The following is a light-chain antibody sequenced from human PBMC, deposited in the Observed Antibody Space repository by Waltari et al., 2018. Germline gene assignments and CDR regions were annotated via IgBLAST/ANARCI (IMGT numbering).Light chain of an antibody. V-gene: IGLV1-44*01. CDR2: TDD. Sequence: QSVLTQPPSASGTPGQRVTISCSGSTSNIGRNTLSWYQQLPGTAPKLLIYTDDQRPSGVPDRFSGSKSGTSASLAISGPQSEDEAHYHCSAWDDNLNGVIFGGGTKLTVL. CDR1: TSNIGRNT. J-gene: IGLJ2*01. CDR3: SAWDDNLNGVI.